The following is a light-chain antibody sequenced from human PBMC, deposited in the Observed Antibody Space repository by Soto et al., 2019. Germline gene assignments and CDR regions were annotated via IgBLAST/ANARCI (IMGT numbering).Light chain of an antibody. CDR3: SSYTTSSTLEV. Sequence: QSALTQPASVSGSPGQSITISCTGASSDVGGYNDVSWNQQHPGKAPKLMIYEISNRPSGVSNRFSGSKSGNTASLTISGLQAEDEADYYCSSYTTSSTLEVFGTGTKVTVL. CDR1: SSDVGGYND. J-gene: IGLJ1*01. CDR2: EIS. V-gene: IGLV2-14*01.